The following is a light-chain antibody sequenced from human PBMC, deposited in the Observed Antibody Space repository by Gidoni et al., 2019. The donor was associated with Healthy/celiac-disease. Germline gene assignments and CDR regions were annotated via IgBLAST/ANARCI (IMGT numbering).Light chain of an antibody. CDR3: QQLNSYPRT. J-gene: IGKJ2*01. CDR1: QGISSY. V-gene: IGKV1-9*01. Sequence: IQMTQCPSFLSAAVGDRVTITCRASQGISSYLAWYQQKPGKAPQLLIYAASTLQSGVPSRFSGSGSGTDFTLTISSLQPEDFATYYCQQLNSYPRTFGQGTKLEIK. CDR2: AAS.